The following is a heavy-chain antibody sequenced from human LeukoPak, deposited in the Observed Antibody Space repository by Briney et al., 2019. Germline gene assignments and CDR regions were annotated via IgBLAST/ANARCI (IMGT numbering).Heavy chain of an antibody. D-gene: IGHD6-13*01. V-gene: IGHV3-33*01. CDR3: AGERQQLAYFDY. CDR2: IWYDGSNE. CDR1: GFTFSSYG. Sequence: GRSLRLSCAASGFTFSSYGMHWVRRAPGKGLEWEAVIWYDGSNEYYADSVKGRFTISRDNSKNTLYLQMNSLRAEDTAVYYCAGERQQLAYFDYWGQGTLVTVSS. J-gene: IGHJ4*02.